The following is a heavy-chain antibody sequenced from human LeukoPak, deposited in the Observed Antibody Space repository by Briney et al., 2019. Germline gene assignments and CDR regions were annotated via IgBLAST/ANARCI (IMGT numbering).Heavy chain of an antibody. CDR3: ARQRGYSSSRGHFDY. D-gene: IGHD6-13*01. CDR2: IYYSGST. Sequence: SETLSLTCTVSGGSISSSSYYWGWIRQPPGKGLEWIGSIYYSGSTYYNPSLKSRVTISVDTSKNQFSLKLSSVTAADTAVYYCARQRGYSSSRGHFDYWGQGTLVTVSS. V-gene: IGHV4-39*01. CDR1: GGSISSSSYY. J-gene: IGHJ4*02.